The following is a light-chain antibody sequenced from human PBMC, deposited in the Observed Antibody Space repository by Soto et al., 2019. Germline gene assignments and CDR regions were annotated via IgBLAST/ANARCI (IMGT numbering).Light chain of an antibody. Sequence: EIVLTQSPGTLSLSPGERATLSCRASQSVSSSYLAWYQQKPGQAPRLLIYGASSRATGIPDRFSGSGSGADFLLTISRLEPEDFVVYYCQQYGSSRRLTFGGGTKVEIK. CDR1: QSVSSSY. CDR3: QQYGSSRRLT. V-gene: IGKV3-20*01. CDR2: GAS. J-gene: IGKJ4*01.